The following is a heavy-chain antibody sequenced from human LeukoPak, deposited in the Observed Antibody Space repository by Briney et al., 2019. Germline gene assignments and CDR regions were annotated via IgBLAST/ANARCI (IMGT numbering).Heavy chain of an antibody. CDR2: ISGSGGST. CDR1: GFTFSSYG. CDR3: AKGGYCSSTSCYRYYYYYYYMDV. Sequence: GGSLRLSCAASGFTFSSYGMSWVRQAPGKGLEWVSAISGSGGSTYYADSVKGRFTISRDNSKNTLYLQMNSLRAEDTAVYYCAKGGYCSSTSCYRYYYYYYYMDVWGKGTTVTISS. D-gene: IGHD2-2*01. V-gene: IGHV3-23*01. J-gene: IGHJ6*03.